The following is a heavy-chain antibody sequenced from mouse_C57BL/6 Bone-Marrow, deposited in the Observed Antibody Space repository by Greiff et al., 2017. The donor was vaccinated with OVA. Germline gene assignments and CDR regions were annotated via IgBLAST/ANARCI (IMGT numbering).Heavy chain of an antibody. D-gene: IGHD1-1*01. V-gene: IGHV1-66*01. CDR1: GYSFTSYY. CDR3: ASSYYYGGFDV. CDR2: IYPGSGNT. J-gene: IGHJ1*03. Sequence: VKLMESGPELVKPGASVKISCKASGYSFTSYYIHWVKQRPGQGLEWIGWIYPGSGNTKYNEKFKGKATLTADTSSSTAYMQLSSLTSEDSAVYYCASSYYYGGFDVWGTGTTVTVSS.